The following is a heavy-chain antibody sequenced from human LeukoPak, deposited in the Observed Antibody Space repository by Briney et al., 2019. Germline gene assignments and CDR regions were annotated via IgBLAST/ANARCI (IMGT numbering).Heavy chain of an antibody. J-gene: IGHJ4*02. CDR2: INAYNGNT. V-gene: IGHV1-18*01. D-gene: IGHD4-23*01. Sequence: ASVKVSCKASGYTFTSYGISWVRQAPGQGLEWMGWINAYNGNTNYAQKLQGRVTMTTDTSTSTAYMELRSLRSDDTAVYYCARVDDYGGNFHYWGQGTLVTVSS. CDR3: ARVDDYGGNFHY. CDR1: GYTFTSYG.